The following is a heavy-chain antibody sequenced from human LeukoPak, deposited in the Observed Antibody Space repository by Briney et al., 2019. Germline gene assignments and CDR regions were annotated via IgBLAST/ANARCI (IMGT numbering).Heavy chain of an antibody. D-gene: IGHD1-26*01. V-gene: IGHV3-48*03. CDR1: GFTFSSYE. J-gene: IGHJ4*02. CDR2: ISSNGLTT. Sequence: GGSLRLSCAASGFTFSSYEMNWVRQAPGEGVDWVSYISSNGLTTYYADSVKGRFTISRDNANNSLYLQMNSLRVDDTALYYCARLRGSGSYLDLWGQGTLVTVSS. CDR3: ARLRGSGSYLDL.